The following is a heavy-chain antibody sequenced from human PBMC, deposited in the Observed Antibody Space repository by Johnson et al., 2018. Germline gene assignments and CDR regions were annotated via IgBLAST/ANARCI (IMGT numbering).Heavy chain of an antibody. J-gene: IGHJ6*02. D-gene: IGHD3-10*01. CDR2: ISYDGSDK. Sequence: QVQLVQSGGGVVQXGRSXRLXCAASGFTFSSYGMHWVRQAPGKGLEWVAVISYDGSDKYYADSVRGRFTISRDNSKNTLYLQMNSLRAEDTALYYCAKDKGSGYGMDVWGQGTTVTVSS. V-gene: IGHV3-30*18. CDR1: GFTFSSYG. CDR3: AKDKGSGYGMDV.